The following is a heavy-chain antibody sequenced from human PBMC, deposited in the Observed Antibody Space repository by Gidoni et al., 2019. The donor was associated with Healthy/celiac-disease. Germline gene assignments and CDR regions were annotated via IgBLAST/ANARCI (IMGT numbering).Heavy chain of an antibody. Sequence: EVQLVESGGGLVQPGGSLRLSCAASGFTFSSYDMHWVRQATGKGLEWVSAIGTAGDPYYPGPVKDRFTISRENAKNSLYLQMNSLRAGDTAVYYCARANYDFWSGYSRGYGMDVWGQGTTVTVSS. J-gene: IGHJ6*02. D-gene: IGHD3-3*01. CDR3: ARANYDFWSGYSRGYGMDV. CDR1: GFTFSSYD. CDR2: IGTAGDP. V-gene: IGHV3-13*05.